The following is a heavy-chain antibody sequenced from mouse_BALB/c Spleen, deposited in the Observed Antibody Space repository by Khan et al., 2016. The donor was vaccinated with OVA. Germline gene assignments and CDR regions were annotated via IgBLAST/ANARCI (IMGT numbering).Heavy chain of an antibody. CDR1: GFSLTTYG. CDR2: LWRGGST. J-gene: IGHJ3*01. CDR3: ARNYEYDEGLAY. D-gene: IGHD2-4*01. Sequence: VHLVESGPGLVQPSQSLSITCTVSGFSLTTYGVHWVRQSPGKGLEWLGVLWRGGSTDYNAAFISRLSISKDNSKSQVFCKMNSLQANDTAIYYCARNYEYDEGLAYWGQGTLVTVSA. V-gene: IGHV2-2*02.